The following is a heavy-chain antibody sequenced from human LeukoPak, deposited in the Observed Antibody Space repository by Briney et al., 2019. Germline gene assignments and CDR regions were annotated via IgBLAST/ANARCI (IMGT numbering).Heavy chain of an antibody. CDR3: ARAVTQLPDY. Sequence: SETLSLTCTVSGGSISHYFWTWIRQPPGKGLEWIGYIYYSGSTNYNPSLKSRVTMSVDTSKNQFSLRLSSVTAADTAVYYCARAVTQLPDYWGQGTLVTVSS. V-gene: IGHV4-59*01. CDR1: GGSISHYF. D-gene: IGHD1-1*01. CDR2: IYYSGST. J-gene: IGHJ4*02.